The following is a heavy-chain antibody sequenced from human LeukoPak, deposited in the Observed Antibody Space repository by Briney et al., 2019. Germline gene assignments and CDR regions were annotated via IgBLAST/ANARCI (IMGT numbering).Heavy chain of an antibody. Sequence: PGGSLRLSCAASGVTFSNAWMNWVRQAPGKGLEWVGRIKSKTDGGTTDYAAPVKGRFTISRDDSKNTLYLQMNSLKTEDTAVYYCTTDGPGGYSYGSFDYWGQGTLVTVSS. V-gene: IGHV3-15*07. J-gene: IGHJ4*02. D-gene: IGHD5-18*01. CDR1: GVTFSNAW. CDR2: IKSKTDGGTT. CDR3: TTDGPGGYSYGSFDY.